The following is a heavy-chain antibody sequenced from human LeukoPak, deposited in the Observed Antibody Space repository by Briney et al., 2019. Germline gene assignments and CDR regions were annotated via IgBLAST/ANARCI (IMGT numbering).Heavy chain of an antibody. CDR1: GYTLTELS. D-gene: IGHD6-19*01. J-gene: IGHJ4*02. CDR3: ATGFFSSGWYGGPFDY. Sequence: ASVKVSCKVSGYTLTELSMHWVRQAPGKGLEWMGGFDPEDGETIYAQKFQGRVTMTEDTSTDTAYMELSSLRSEDTAVYYCATGFFSSGWYGGPFDYWGQGTLVTVSS. CDR2: FDPEDGET. V-gene: IGHV1-24*01.